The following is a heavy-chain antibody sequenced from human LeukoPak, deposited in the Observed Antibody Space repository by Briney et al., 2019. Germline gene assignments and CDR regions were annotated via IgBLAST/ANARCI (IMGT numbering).Heavy chain of an antibody. V-gene: IGHV3-23*01. CDR3: AKDLYGDYVGDY. J-gene: IGHJ4*02. D-gene: IGHD4-17*01. CDR1: GFTFSSYA. CDR2: ISASDGST. Sequence: GGSLRLSCAASGFTFSSYAMSGVRQAPGKGLEWVSTISASDGSTFYADSVKGRFTISRDNSKNTLYLQTNSLRAEDTAVYFCAKDLYGDYVGDYWGQGTLVTVSS.